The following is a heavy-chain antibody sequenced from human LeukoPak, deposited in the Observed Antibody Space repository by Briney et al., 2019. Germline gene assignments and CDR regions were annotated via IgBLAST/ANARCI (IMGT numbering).Heavy chain of an antibody. D-gene: IGHD3-16*01. CDR3: ARARTMITFGGVRHAFDI. Sequence: VKVSCKASGGTFSSYAFNWVRQAPGQGLEWVGRIIPLLGVTNHAQKLQGRVTVTADPATNTAYMELSSLIPDDTAVYYCARARTMITFGGVRHAFDIWGQGTLVTVSS. CDR1: GGTFSSYA. V-gene: IGHV1-69*04. J-gene: IGHJ3*02. CDR2: IIPLLGVT.